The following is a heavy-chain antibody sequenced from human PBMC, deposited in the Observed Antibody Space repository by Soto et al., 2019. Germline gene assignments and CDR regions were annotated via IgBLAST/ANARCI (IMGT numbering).Heavy chain of an antibody. J-gene: IGHJ4*02. Sequence: PSETLSLTCTVSGGSISSYYWSWIRQPPGKGLEWIGYIYHSGSTYYNPSPKSRVTISVDRSKNQFSLRLSSVTAADTAVYYCAGGIAARPLGYWGQGTLVTVSS. D-gene: IGHD6-6*01. V-gene: IGHV4-59*04. CDR2: IYHSGST. CDR3: AGGIAARPLGY. CDR1: GGSISSYY.